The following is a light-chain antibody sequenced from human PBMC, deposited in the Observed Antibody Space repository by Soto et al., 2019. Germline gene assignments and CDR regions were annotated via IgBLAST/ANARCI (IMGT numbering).Light chain of an antibody. V-gene: IGKV2-28*01. CDR2: LGS. CDR3: MQYLYTPPIT. J-gene: IGKJ5*01. Sequence: DIVMTQSPLSLPVTPGEPASISCRSSQSLLHSNGYNYLDWYLQKPGQSPQLLIYLGSNRASGVPDRFSGSGSGTTFPLKISRVQADDVGVYYWMQYLYTPPITFGQGTRLEIK. CDR1: QSLLHSNGYNY.